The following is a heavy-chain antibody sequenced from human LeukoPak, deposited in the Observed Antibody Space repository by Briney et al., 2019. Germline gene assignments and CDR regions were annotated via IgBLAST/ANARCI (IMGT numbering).Heavy chain of an antibody. V-gene: IGHV3-48*03. D-gene: IGHD5-18*01. CDR3: ASERGMGYSYGW. Sequence: GGSLRLSCAASGFTFSSYEMNWVRQAPGKGLEWVSYISSSGSTIYYADSVKGRSTISRDNAKNSLYLQMNSLRAEDTAVYYCASERGMGYSYGWWGQGTLVTVSS. J-gene: IGHJ4*02. CDR1: GFTFSSYE. CDR2: ISSSGSTI.